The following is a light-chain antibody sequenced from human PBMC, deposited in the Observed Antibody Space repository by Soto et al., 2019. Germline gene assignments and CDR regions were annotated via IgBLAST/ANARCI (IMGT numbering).Light chain of an antibody. Sequence: QSALTQPASVSGSPGQSITISCTGTSSDVGFYNYVSWYQQHPGKAPKLMISDVTNRPSGVSDRFSGSKSGNTASLTSSGLQTEDEADYYCMSYTSSITYVFGTGTKLTVL. CDR3: MSYTSSITYV. CDR1: SSDVGFYNY. CDR2: DVT. V-gene: IGLV2-14*01. J-gene: IGLJ1*01.